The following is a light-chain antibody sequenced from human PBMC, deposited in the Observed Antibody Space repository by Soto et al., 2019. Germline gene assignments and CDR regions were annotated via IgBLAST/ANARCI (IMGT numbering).Light chain of an antibody. CDR3: TSYTSSSTPYV. J-gene: IGLJ1*01. CDR1: SSDVGGYTY. V-gene: IGLV2-14*01. Sequence: QSALTQPASVSGSPGQSITISCAGTSSDVGGYTYVSWYQQHPGKAPKLMIYDVSNRPSGVSNRFSGPKSGNTASLTISGLQAEDEADYYCTSYTSSSTPYVFGGGTKVTV. CDR2: DVS.